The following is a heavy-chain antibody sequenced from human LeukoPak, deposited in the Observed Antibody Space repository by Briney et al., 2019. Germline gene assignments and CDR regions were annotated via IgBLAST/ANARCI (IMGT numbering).Heavy chain of an antibody. D-gene: IGHD1-26*01. CDR1: GGSISSYY. Sequence: PSETLSLTCTVSGGSISSYYWSWIRQPPGKGLEWIGYIYYSGSTNYNPSLKSRVTISVDTSKNQFSLKLSSVTAADTAVYYCARAKYSGSYRPWGQGTLVTVSS. CDR3: ARAKYSGSYRP. J-gene: IGHJ5*02. CDR2: IYYSGST. V-gene: IGHV4-59*08.